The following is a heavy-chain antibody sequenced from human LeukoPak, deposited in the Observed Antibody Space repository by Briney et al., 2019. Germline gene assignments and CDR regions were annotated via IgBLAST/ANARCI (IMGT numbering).Heavy chain of an antibody. J-gene: IGHJ4*02. CDR2: VYYTGST. V-gene: IGHV4-59*01. CDR3: ASNTGTVFDY. D-gene: IGHD7-27*01. CDR1: GDFITACY. Sequence: PSETLSLTCTVSGDFITACYWSWIRQPPGKGLEWIGYVYYTGSTEYNPSLRSRVTTSLEMSKHQFSLDLTSVTAADTAVYYCASNTGTVFDYWGQGALVTVSS.